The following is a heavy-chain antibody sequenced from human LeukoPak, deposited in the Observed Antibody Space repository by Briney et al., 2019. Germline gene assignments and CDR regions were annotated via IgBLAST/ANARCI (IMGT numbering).Heavy chain of an antibody. J-gene: IGHJ2*01. CDR3: ARGVGAVYWYFDL. D-gene: IGHD1-26*01. V-gene: IGHV4-61*01. CDR1: GGSVRSGNYY. CDR2: IYYSGST. Sequence: SETLSLTCTVSGGSVRSGNYYWSWIRQPPGKGLEWIGYIYYSGSTNYNPSLKSRVTITVDTSKNQFSLKLTSVTAADTAVYYCARGVGAVYWYFDLWGRGTLVTVSS.